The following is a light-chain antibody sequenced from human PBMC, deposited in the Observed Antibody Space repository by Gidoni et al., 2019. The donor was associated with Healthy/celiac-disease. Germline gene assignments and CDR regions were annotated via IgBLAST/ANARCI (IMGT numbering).Light chain of an antibody. V-gene: IGLV1-44*01. CDR1: CSNIGSNT. CDR3: AAWDDSLNGYV. Sequence: QSVLTQPPSASGTPGQRVTISWSGSCSNIGSNTVNWYQQLPGTAPKLLIYSNNQRPSGVPDRFSGSKSGTSASLAISGLQSEDEADYYCAAWDDSLNGYVFGTGTKVTVL. CDR2: SNN. J-gene: IGLJ1*01.